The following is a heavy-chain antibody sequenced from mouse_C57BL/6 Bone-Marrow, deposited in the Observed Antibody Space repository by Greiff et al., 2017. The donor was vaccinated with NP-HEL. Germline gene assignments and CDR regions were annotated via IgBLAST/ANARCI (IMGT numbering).Heavy chain of an antibody. CDR1: GFTFTDYY. Sequence: EVKVVESGGGLVQPGGSLSLSCAASGFTFTDYYMSWVRQPPGKALEWLGFIRNKANGYTTEYSASVKGRFTISRDNSQSILYLQMNALRAEDSATYYCASSYYSNYVGFDYWGQGTTLTVSS. V-gene: IGHV7-3*01. J-gene: IGHJ2*01. CDR3: ASSYYSNYVGFDY. CDR2: IRNKANGYTT. D-gene: IGHD2-5*01.